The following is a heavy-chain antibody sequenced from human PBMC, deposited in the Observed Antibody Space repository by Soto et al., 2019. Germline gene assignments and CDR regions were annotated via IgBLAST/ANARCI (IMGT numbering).Heavy chain of an antibody. D-gene: IGHD4-17*01. CDR1: GGSISSSNW. Sequence: SETLSLTCAVSGGSISSSNWWSWVRQPPGKGLEWIGEIYHSGSTNYNPSLKSRVTISVDKSKNQFSLKLSSVTAADTAVYYCARGGPPTVTTFLPLGIRNYYYGMDVWGQGTTVTVSS. V-gene: IGHV4-4*02. CDR2: IYHSGST. J-gene: IGHJ6*02. CDR3: ARGGPPTVTTFLPLGIRNYYYGMDV.